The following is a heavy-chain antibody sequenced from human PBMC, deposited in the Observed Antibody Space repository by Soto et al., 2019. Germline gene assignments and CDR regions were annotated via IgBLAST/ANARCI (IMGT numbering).Heavy chain of an antibody. Sequence: GESLKISCKGSGYSFTSYWISWVRQMPGKGLEWMGRIDPSDSYTNYSPSFQGHVTISADKSISTAYLQWSSLKASDTAMYYCARLLVTANKNYGMDVWGQGTTVTVSS. CDR2: IDPSDSYT. CDR3: ARLLVTANKNYGMDV. J-gene: IGHJ6*02. D-gene: IGHD2-21*02. V-gene: IGHV5-10-1*01. CDR1: GYSFTSYW.